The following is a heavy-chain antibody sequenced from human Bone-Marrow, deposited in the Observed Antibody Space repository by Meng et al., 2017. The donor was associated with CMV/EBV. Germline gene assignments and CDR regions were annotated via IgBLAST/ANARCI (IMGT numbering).Heavy chain of an antibody. CDR2: IYYSGGT. CDR1: GGSISSSSYY. V-gene: IGHV4-39*07. CDR3: ARDHTIGYYYDSSGYFDY. D-gene: IGHD3-22*01. J-gene: IGHJ4*02. Sequence: SETLSLTCTVSGGSISSSSYYWGWIRQPPGKGLEWIGSIYYSGGTYYNPSLKSRVTISVDTSKNQFSLKLSSVTAADTAVYYCARDHTIGYYYDSSGYFDYWGQGTLVTVSS.